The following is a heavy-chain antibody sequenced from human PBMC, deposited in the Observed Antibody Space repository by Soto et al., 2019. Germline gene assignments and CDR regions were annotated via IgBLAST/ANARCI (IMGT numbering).Heavy chain of an antibody. CDR3: ARGGRYSPRAVFDYYYGMDV. Sequence: GASVKVSCKASGGTFSSYAISWVRQAPGQGLEWMGGIIPIFGTANYAQKFQGRVTITADESTSTAYMELSSLRSEDTAVYYCARGGRYSPRAVFDYYYGMDVWGQGTTVTVSS. CDR2: IIPIFGTA. V-gene: IGHV1-69*13. D-gene: IGHD5-18*01. CDR1: GGTFSSYA. J-gene: IGHJ6*02.